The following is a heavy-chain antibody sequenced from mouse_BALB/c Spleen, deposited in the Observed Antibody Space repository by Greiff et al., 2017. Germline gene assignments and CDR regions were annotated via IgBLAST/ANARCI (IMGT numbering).Heavy chain of an antibody. CDR2: ISSGGSYT. Sequence: EVMLVESRGGLVKPGGSLKLSCAASGFTFSSYAMSWVRQSPEKRLEWVAEISSGGSYTYYPDTVTGRFTISRDNAKNTLYLEMSSLRSEDTAMYYCARGDDGYPHAMDYWGQGTSVTVSS. J-gene: IGHJ4*01. CDR3: ARGDDGYPHAMDY. D-gene: IGHD2-3*01. CDR1: GFTFSSYA. V-gene: IGHV5-9-4*01.